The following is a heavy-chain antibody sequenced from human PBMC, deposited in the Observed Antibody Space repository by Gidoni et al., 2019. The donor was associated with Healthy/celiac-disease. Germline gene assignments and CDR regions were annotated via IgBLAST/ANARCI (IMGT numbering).Heavy chain of an antibody. CDR3: ARDTSVLPRYYGMDV. CDR2: ISSSGSTI. Sequence: EVQLVESGGGLVQPGGSLSLSCAASGFPFSSYEMNWVRQAPGKGLEWVSYISSSGSTIYYADSVKGRFTISRDNAKNSLYLQMNSLRAEDTAVYYCARDTSVLPRYYGMDVWGQGTTVTVSS. CDR1: GFPFSSYE. J-gene: IGHJ6*02. V-gene: IGHV3-48*03.